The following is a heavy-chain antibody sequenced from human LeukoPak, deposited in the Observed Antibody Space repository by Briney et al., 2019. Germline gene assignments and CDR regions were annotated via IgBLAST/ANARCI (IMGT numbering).Heavy chain of an antibody. CDR2: IYYSGST. J-gene: IGHJ5*02. D-gene: IGHD6-13*01. Sequence: SETLSLTCTVSGGSISSYYWSWIRQPPGKGLEWVGYIYYSGSTNYNPSLKSRVTISVDTSKNQFSLKLNSVTAADTAVYYCARLHYSSSWYSYNWFDPWGQGTLVTVSS. CDR1: GGSISSYY. V-gene: IGHV4-59*08. CDR3: ARLHYSSSWYSYNWFDP.